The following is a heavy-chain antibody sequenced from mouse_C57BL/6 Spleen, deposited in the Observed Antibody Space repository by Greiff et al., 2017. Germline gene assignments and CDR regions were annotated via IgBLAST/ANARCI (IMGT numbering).Heavy chain of an antibody. D-gene: IGHD1-1*01. J-gene: IGHJ2*01. CDR3: TTYYYGSSYDY. V-gene: IGHV1-55*01. Sequence: QVQLQQPGAELVKPGASVKMSCKASGYTFTSYWITWVKQRPGQGLEWIGDIYPGSGSTNYNEKFKGKAILTADKSSSTAYMELRSLTSEDSAVYYCTTYYYGSSYDYWGQGTTLTVSS. CDR1: GYTFTSYW. CDR2: IYPGSGST.